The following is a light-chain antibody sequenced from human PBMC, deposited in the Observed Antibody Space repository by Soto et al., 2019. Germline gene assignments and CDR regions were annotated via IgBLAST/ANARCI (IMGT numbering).Light chain of an antibody. CDR2: RAS. CDR1: QSVSSDY. V-gene: IGKV3-20*01. J-gene: IGKJ4*01. CDR3: QQYGSSPLT. Sequence: EIVLTQSPGTLSLSPGDRATLSCRASQSVSSDYVAWYQQKPGQTPNVLIYRASIRATGIPDRFSGSGSGTDFTLTISRLEPEDFAVYYWQQYGSSPLTFGGGIKVEIK.